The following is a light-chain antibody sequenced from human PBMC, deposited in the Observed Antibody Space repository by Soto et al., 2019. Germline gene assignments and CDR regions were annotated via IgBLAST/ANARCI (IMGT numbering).Light chain of an antibody. Sequence: EIVLTQPPATLSLSPGERASLSGRASQIISTNLAWYQQKPGQAPRFLIYAASTRASGIPARFSGRGSGTEFNLTISSLQSEDFAVYYCQQYNTWPRTFGQGTKVDIK. V-gene: IGKV3-15*01. CDR3: QQYNTWPRT. CDR2: AAS. J-gene: IGKJ1*01. CDR1: QIISTN.